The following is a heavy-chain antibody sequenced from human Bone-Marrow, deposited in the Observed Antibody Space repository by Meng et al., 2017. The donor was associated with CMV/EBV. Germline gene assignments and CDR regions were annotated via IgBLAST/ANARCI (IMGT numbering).Heavy chain of an antibody. D-gene: IGHD2-2*03. J-gene: IGHJ4*02. CDR2: IWYDGSNK. CDR3: AKDWITPIGAASDY. Sequence: GESLKISCAASGFTFSSYGMHWVRQAPGKGLEWVAVIWYDGSNKYYADSVKGRFTISRDNSKNTLYLQMNSLRAEDTAIYYCAKDWITPIGAASDYWGQGTRVTVSS. CDR1: GFTFSSYG. V-gene: IGHV3-33*06.